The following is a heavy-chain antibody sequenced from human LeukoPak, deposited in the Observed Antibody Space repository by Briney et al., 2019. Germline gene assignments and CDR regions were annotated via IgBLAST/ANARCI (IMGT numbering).Heavy chain of an antibody. CDR1: GGSFSGYY. D-gene: IGHD6-19*01. CDR2: INHSGST. Sequence: SETLSLTCAVYGGSFSGYYWSWIRQPPRKGMEWIGKINHSGSTNYNPSLKSRVTISVDTSKNQFSLKLSSVTAADTAVYYCATAGSGLYYFGYWGQGTLVTVSS. V-gene: IGHV4-34*01. J-gene: IGHJ4*02. CDR3: ATAGSGLYYFGY.